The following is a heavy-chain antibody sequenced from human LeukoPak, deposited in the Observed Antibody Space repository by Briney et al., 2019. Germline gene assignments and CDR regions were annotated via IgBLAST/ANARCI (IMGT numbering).Heavy chain of an antibody. V-gene: IGHV1-2*02. CDR3: ARVQYSSGWYDLDY. Sequence: ASVKVSCKASGYTFTGYYMHWVRQAPGQGLEWMGWINPNSGGTNYAQKFQGRVTMTRDTSISTAYMELSRLRSDDTAVYYCARVQYSSGWYDLDYWGQGTLVTVSS. J-gene: IGHJ4*02. CDR1: GYTFTGYY. D-gene: IGHD6-19*01. CDR2: INPNSGGT.